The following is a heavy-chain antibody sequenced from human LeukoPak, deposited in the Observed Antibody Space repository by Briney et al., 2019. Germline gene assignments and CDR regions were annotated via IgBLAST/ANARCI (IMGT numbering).Heavy chain of an antibody. D-gene: IGHD3-22*01. CDR3: AKGKYYYDSSGYYYGWHRYYFDY. CDR2: IYSGGST. Sequence: GGSLRLSCAASGFTVSSNYMSWVRQAPGKGLEWVSVIYSGGSTYYADSVKGRFTISRDNSKNTLYLQMNSLRAEDTAVYYCAKGKYYYDSSGYYYGWHRYYFDYWGQGTLVTVSS. J-gene: IGHJ4*02. CDR1: GFTVSSNY. V-gene: IGHV3-66*01.